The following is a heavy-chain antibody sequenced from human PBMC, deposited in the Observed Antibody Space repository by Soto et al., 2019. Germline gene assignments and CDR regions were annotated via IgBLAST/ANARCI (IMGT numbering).Heavy chain of an antibody. V-gene: IGHV2-5*02. J-gene: IGHJ6*02. CDR3: AHKGGRGAGMDV. CDR2: MYWDGDK. CDR1: GFSLTTRGVG. Sequence: QITLKESGPTLVNPTQTLTLTCLFSGFSLTTRGVGVAWIRQPPGKALEWLALMYWDGDKRYSPLLKSRLTITKGTSENQVILTLTNVDPVDTGTYYCAHKGGRGAGMDVWGQGTTVTVSS. D-gene: IGHD2-15*01.